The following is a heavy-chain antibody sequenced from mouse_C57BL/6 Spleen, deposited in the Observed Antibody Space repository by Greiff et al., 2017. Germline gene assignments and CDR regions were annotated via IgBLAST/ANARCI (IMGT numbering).Heavy chain of an antibody. V-gene: IGHV2-2*01. Sequence: VQLQQSGPGLVQPSQSLSITCTVSGFSLTSYGVHWVRQSPGKGLEWLGVIWSGGSTDYNAAFISRLSISKDNSKSQVFFKMNSLQAVDTAIYYCARTPLYYGNLYYAMDYWGQGTSVTVSS. J-gene: IGHJ4*01. CDR2: IWSGGST. CDR1: GFSLTSYG. CDR3: ARTPLYYGNLYYAMDY. D-gene: IGHD2-1*01.